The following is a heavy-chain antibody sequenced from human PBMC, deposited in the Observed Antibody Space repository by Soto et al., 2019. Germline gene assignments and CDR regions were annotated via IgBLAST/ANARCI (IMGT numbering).Heavy chain of an antibody. Sequence: QVQLVESGGGVVQPGRSLRLSCSASGFIFGTYGMDWVRQAPGKGLEWVALISYDGNKEFYADSVKGRFTISRDNSMNTRYLHMTSLKTEDTAIYYCATENATSVDYYYVYCLYVWGPGTTVSVSS. CDR1: GFIFGTYG. CDR3: ATENATSVDYYYVYCLYV. CDR2: ISYDGNKE. V-gene: IGHV3-30*03. J-gene: IGHJ6*02.